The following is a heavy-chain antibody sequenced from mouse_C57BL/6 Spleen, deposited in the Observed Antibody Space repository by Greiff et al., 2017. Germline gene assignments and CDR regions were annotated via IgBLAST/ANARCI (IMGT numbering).Heavy chain of an antibody. CDR3: ARNYDYDDFGDY. CDR2: IYPRSGNT. D-gene: IGHD2-4*01. J-gene: IGHJ2*01. Sequence: VQLQQSGAELARPGASVKLSCKASGYTFTSYGISWVKQRTGQGLEWIGEIYPRSGNTYYNEKFKGKATLTADKSSSTAYMELRSLTSEDSAVYFCARNYDYDDFGDYWGQGTTLTVAS. CDR1: GYTFTSYG. V-gene: IGHV1-81*01.